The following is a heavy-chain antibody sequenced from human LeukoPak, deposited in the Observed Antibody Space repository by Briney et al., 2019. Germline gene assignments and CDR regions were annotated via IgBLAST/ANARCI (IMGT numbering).Heavy chain of an antibody. CDR2: IYYSGST. J-gene: IGHJ4*02. Sequence: SETLSLTCTVSGGSISSYYWSGIRQPPGKGLEWIGYIYYSGSTNYNPSLKSRVTISVDTSKNQFSLKLSSVTAADTAVYYCARTGGGGSGHFDYWGQGTLVTVSS. V-gene: IGHV4-59*01. CDR1: GGSISSYY. D-gene: IGHD3-10*01. CDR3: ARTGGGGSGHFDY.